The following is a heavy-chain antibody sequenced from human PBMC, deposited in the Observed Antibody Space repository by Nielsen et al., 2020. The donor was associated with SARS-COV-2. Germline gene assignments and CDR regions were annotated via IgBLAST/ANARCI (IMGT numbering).Heavy chain of an antibody. J-gene: IGHJ6*02. CDR1: GFTFDDYA. D-gene: IGHD6-25*01. CDR3: ATLVSGRWGMDV. V-gene: IGHV3-9*01. CDR2: NSWNSGSI. Sequence: GGSLRLSCAASGFTFDDYAMHWVRQAPGKGLEWVSGNSWNSGSIGYADSVKGRFTISRDNAKNSLYLQMNSLRAEDTALYYCATLVSGRWGMDVWGQGTTVTVSS.